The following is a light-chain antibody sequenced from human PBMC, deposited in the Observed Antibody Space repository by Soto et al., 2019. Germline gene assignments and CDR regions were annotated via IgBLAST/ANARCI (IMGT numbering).Light chain of an antibody. J-gene: IGKJ2*01. Sequence: DIQMTQSPSSLSASVGDRVTITCRASQGISTYLVWYQQRQGRAPKLLIYDASSLLSGVPSRFSRSGSGTDFTLTISSLQPEDFATYYCQQSYRTPYTFGLGTKLETK. CDR2: DAS. CDR3: QQSYRTPYT. V-gene: IGKV1-39*01. CDR1: QGISTY.